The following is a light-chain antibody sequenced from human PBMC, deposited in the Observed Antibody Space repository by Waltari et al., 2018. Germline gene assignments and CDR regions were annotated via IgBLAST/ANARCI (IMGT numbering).Light chain of an antibody. J-gene: IGKJ4*01. V-gene: IGKV1-39*01. CDR2: AAS. CDR3: QQSHNTPLT. CDR1: QTISSY. Sequence: DIQMTQSPSSLSASVGDRVTITCRASQTISSYLNWYLHKPGKAPKLLIYAASSLQSGVPSRFSGSRSGTDFTLTISSLQPEDFATYYCQQSHNTPLTFGGGTKVEVK.